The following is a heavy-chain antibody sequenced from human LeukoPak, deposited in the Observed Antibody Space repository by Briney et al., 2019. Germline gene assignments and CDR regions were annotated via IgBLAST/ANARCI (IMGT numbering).Heavy chain of an antibody. Sequence: GGSLRLSCAASGFTFDDYGMSWVRQAPGKGLEWVSGINWNGGSTGYADSAKGRFTISRDNAKNSLYLQMNSLRAEDTALYYCARIAARLFYYYYYMDVWGKGTTVTVSS. D-gene: IGHD6-6*01. J-gene: IGHJ6*03. CDR3: ARIAARLFYYYYYMDV. CDR2: INWNGGST. V-gene: IGHV3-20*04. CDR1: GFTFDDYG.